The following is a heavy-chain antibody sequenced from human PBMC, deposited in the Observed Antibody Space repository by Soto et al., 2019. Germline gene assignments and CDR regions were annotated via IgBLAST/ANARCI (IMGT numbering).Heavy chain of an antibody. V-gene: IGHV4-39*01. CDR2: IYYSGST. D-gene: IGHD3-22*01. Sequence: TLSLTCTVSGGSISSSSYYWGWIRQPPGKGLEWIGSIYYSGSTYYNPSLKSRVTISVDTSKNQFSLKLSSVTAADTAVYYCAGTYDSSGYYPTRFDYWGQGTLVTVSS. CDR3: AGTYDSSGYYPTRFDY. J-gene: IGHJ4*02. CDR1: GGSISSSSYY.